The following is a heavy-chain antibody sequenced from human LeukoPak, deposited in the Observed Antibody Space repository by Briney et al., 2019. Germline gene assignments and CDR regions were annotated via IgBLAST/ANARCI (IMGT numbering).Heavy chain of an antibody. CDR3: AKGSYCSSTSCYNPHGPYNWFDP. V-gene: IGHV3-9*01. Sequence: GGSLRLSCAASGFTFDDYAMHWVRQAPGKGLEWVSGISWNNGSIGYADSVKGRFTISRDNAKNSLYLQMDSLRAEDTALYYCAKGSYCSSTSCYNPHGPYNWFDPWGQGTLVTVSS. J-gene: IGHJ5*02. CDR2: ISWNNGSI. D-gene: IGHD2-2*02. CDR1: GFTFDDYA.